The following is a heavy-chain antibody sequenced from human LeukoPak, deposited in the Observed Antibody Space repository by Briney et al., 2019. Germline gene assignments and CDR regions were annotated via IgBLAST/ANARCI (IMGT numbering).Heavy chain of an antibody. CDR2: ISYDGSNK. J-gene: IGHJ6*02. Sequence: GRSLRLSCAASGFTFSSYAMHWVRQAPGKRLEWVAVISYDGSNKYYADSVKGRFTISRDNSKNTLYLQMNSLRAEDAAVYYCARKYCSSTSCHHPYYYYGMDVWGQGTTVTVSS. CDR1: GFTFSSYA. V-gene: IGHV3-30-3*01. D-gene: IGHD2-2*01. CDR3: ARKYCSSTSCHHPYYYYGMDV.